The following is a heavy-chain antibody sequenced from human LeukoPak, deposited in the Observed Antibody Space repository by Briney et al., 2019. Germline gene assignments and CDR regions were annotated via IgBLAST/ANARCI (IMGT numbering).Heavy chain of an antibody. J-gene: IGHJ4*02. V-gene: IGHV1-18*01. Sequence: GASGTVSCTASGYTFTTYGNTWVRQAPGQGLEWMGWISGYNGKTNYAQKLKGRVTITTDPSKSTAYLELRSLRSDDTAVFYCARDQRPPSYYFDYWGQGTLVTVSS. D-gene: IGHD5-24*01. CDR3: ARDQRPPSYYFDY. CDR2: ISGYNGKT. CDR1: GYTFTTYG.